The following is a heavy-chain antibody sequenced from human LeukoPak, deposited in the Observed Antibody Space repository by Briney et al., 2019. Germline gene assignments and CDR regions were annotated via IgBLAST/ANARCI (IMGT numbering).Heavy chain of an antibody. J-gene: IGHJ4*02. CDR3: TTFPSYYCGGDCYPPYYFDY. CDR1: GFTFSNAW. D-gene: IGHD2-21*02. Sequence: PGESLRLSCAASGFTFSNAWMSWVRQAPGKGLEWVGRIKSKTDGGTTDYAAPVKGRFTISRDDSKNTLYLQMNSLKTEDTAVYYCTTFPSYYCGGDCYPPYYFDYWGQGTLVTVSS. V-gene: IGHV3-15*01. CDR2: IKSKTDGGTT.